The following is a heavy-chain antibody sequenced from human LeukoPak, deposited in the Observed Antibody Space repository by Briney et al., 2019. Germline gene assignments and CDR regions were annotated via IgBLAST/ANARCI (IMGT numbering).Heavy chain of an antibody. CDR2: INHSGST. Sequence: PSETLSLTCAVYGGSFSGYYWSWIRQPPGKGLEWIGEINHSGSTNYNPSLKSRVTISVDTSKNQFSLKLSSVTAADTAVYYCARGPWTEHFQYWGPGTLVNVSS. CDR1: GGSFSGYY. J-gene: IGHJ1*01. CDR3: ARGPWTEHFQY. V-gene: IGHV4-34*01.